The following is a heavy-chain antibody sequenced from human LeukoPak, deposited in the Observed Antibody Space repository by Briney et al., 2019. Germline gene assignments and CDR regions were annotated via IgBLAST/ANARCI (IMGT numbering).Heavy chain of an antibody. CDR1: GFTFSTYA. CDR2: ISGSGGST. J-gene: IGHJ4*02. CDR3: ARWRSGYDPTPFDY. V-gene: IGHV3-23*01. D-gene: IGHD5-12*01. Sequence: GGSLRLSCAASGFTFSTYAMSWVRQAPGKGLEWVSAISGSGGSTNYADSVKGRVTVSRDNSKSTLYLQMNSLRAEDTAVYYCARWRSGYDPTPFDYWGQGTLVTVSS.